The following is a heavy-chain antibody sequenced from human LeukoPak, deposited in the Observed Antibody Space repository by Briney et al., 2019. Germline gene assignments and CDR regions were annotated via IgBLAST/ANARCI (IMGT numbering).Heavy chain of an antibody. CDR2: IYYSGST. J-gene: IGHJ4*02. CDR3: ARESSGWYSRRLFDY. V-gene: IGHV4-39*07. D-gene: IGHD6-19*01. Sequence: SETLSLTCTVSGGSISSSSYYWGWIRQPPGKGLEWIGSIYYSGSTYYNPSLKSRVTISVDTSKNQFSLKLSSVTAADTAVYYCARESSGWYSRRLFDYWGQGTLVTVSS. CDR1: GGSISSSSYY.